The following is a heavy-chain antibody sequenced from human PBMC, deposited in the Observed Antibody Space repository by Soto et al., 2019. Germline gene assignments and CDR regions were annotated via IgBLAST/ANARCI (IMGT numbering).Heavy chain of an antibody. V-gene: IGHV3-23*01. CDR2: ISGSGGST. CDR1: GFTFSSYA. J-gene: IGHJ5*02. CDR3: AKRTSGSSWYDGFDWFDP. D-gene: IGHD6-13*01. Sequence: PVGSLRLSCAASGFTFSSYAMSWVRQAPGKGLEWVSAISGSGGSTYYADSVKGRFTISRGNSKNTLYLQMNSLRAEDTAVYYCAKRTSGSSWYDGFDWFDPWGQGTLVTVSS.